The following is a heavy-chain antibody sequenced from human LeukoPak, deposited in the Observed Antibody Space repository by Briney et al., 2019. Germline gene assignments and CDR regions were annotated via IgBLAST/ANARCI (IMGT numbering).Heavy chain of an antibody. V-gene: IGHV3-49*04. J-gene: IGHJ4*02. CDR1: GFTFGDYA. Sequence: PGGSLRLSCTASGFTFGDYAMSWVRQAPGKGLEWVGFIRSKAYGGTTEYAASVKGRFTISRDDSKSIAYLQMNSLKTEDTAVHYCTRDPGYDILTGYYRPFDYWGQGTLVTVSS. D-gene: IGHD3-9*01. CDR2: IRSKAYGGTT. CDR3: TRDPGYDILTGYYRPFDY.